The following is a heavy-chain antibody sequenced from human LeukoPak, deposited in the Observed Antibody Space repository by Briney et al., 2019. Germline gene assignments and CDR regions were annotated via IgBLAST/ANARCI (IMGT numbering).Heavy chain of an antibody. D-gene: IGHD1-26*01. Sequence: GGSLRLSCAASGFTFSSYAMSWVRQAPGKGLEWVSAINGSGGSTYYADSVKGRFTISRDNSKNTLYLQMNSLRAEDTAVYYCAKKRGSYNSPSPYYFDYWGQGTLVTVSS. J-gene: IGHJ4*02. V-gene: IGHV3-23*01. CDR1: GFTFSSYA. CDR3: AKKRGSYNSPSPYYFDY. CDR2: INGSGGST.